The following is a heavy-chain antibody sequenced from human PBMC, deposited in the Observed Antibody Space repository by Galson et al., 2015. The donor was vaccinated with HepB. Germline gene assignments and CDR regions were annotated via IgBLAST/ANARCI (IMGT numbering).Heavy chain of an antibody. V-gene: IGHV3-74*01. Sequence: SLRLSCAASGFTFSSYWMHWVRQAPGKGPVWVSRISSDGSSISYADSVKGRFTTSRDNAKNTLYRQMNSLRAEDTAVYYCARLIHFPGIGVDYWGQGTLVTVSS. CDR2: ISSDGSSI. J-gene: IGHJ4*02. CDR3: ARLIHFPGIGVDY. CDR1: GFTFSSYW. D-gene: IGHD3-10*01.